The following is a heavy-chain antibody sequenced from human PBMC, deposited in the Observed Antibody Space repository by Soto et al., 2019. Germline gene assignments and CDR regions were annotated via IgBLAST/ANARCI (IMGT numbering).Heavy chain of an antibody. J-gene: IGHJ3*01. Sequence: SETLSLTCSVSGAIVTSGENYWSWVRQPPGKGLEWLGYIYDSGVTSYTPALKSRVTLSLDRPNNQVPLKLRSVTAADTAVYLCVRDLAHGYTGNVWGHGKLVT. CDR3: VRDLAHGYTGNV. CDR2: IYDSGVT. V-gene: IGHV4-30-4*08. CDR1: GAIVTSGENY. D-gene: IGHD5-18*01.